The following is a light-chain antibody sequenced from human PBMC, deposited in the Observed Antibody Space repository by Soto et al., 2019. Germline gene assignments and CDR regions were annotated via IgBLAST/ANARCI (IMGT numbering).Light chain of an antibody. CDR3: QQSYRTPYT. V-gene: IGKV1-39*01. J-gene: IGKJ2*01. CDR1: QSISSY. CDR2: AAS. Sequence: DIQMTQSPSSLSASVGDRVTITCRASQSISSYLNWYQQKPGKAPKVLIYAASSLQSGVPSRFSGSGSGTDFTLTISSRQPEDVATYYCQQSYRTPYTVGQGTKLEIK.